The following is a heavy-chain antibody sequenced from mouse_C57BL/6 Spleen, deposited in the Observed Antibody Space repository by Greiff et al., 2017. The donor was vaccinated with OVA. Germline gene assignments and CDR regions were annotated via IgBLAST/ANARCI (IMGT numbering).Heavy chain of an antibody. Sequence: EVKLQESGPGLVKPSQSLSLTCSVTGYSITSGYYWNWIRQFPGNKLEWMGYISYDGSNNYNPSLKNRISITRDTSKNQFFLKLNSVTTEDTATYYCARGGGTFAYWGQGTLVTVSA. CDR1: GYSITSGYY. CDR3: ARGGGTFAY. J-gene: IGHJ3*01. V-gene: IGHV3-6*01. D-gene: IGHD1-1*02. CDR2: ISYDGSN.